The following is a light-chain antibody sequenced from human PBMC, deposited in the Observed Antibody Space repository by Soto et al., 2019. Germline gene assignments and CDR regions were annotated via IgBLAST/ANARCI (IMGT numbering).Light chain of an antibody. CDR1: SSDVGGYNY. J-gene: IGLJ1*01. Sequence: QSALTQPTSASGSPGQSVTISCTGTSSDVGGYNYVSWYQQHPGKAPKLMIYEVSKRPSGVPDRFSGSKSGNTASLTVSGLQAEDESDYYCSSYAGSNNWGVFGTGTKLTVL. V-gene: IGLV2-8*01. CDR2: EVS. CDR3: SSYAGSNNWGV.